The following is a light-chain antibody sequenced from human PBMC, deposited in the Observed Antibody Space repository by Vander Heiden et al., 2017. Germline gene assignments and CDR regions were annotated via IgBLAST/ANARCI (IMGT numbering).Light chain of an antibody. CDR1: QSISSY. J-gene: IGKJ5*01. V-gene: IGKV1-39*01. CDR2: AAS. Sequence: DPVTITCRASQSISSYLNWYQQKPGKAPKLLIYAASSLQSGVPSRFSGSGSGTDFTLTISRLQPEDFATYYCQHRDSTPVTFGQGTLMDIK. CDR3: QHRDSTPVT.